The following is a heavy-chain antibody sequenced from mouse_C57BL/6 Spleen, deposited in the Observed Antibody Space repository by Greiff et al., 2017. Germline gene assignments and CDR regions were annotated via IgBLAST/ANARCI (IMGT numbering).Heavy chain of an antibody. CDR3: ARGGDVGFAY. CDR1: GYSITSGYD. V-gene: IGHV3-1*01. CDR2: ISYSGST. Sequence: VQLKESGPGMVKPSQSLSLTCTVTGYSITSGYDWHWIRHFPGNKLEWMGYISYSGSTNYNPSLKSRISITHDTSKNHFFLKLNSVTTEDTATYYCARGGDVGFAYWGQGTLVTVSA. J-gene: IGHJ3*01.